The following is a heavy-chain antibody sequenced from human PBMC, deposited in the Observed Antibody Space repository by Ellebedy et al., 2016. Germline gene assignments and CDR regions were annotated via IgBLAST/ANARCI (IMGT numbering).Heavy chain of an antibody. D-gene: IGHD4-17*01. V-gene: IGHV3-48*04. J-gene: IGHJ6*02. CDR2: ISSSGSTI. CDR3: ARDRPRGYGEILYYYGMDV. Sequence: GESLKISXAASGFTFSSYCMNWVRPAPGKGLEWISYISSSGSTIYYADSVKGRFTISRDNAKNSLFLHMNSLGADDTAVYFCARDRPRGYGEILYYYGMDVWGQGTTVTVSS. CDR1: GFTFSSYC.